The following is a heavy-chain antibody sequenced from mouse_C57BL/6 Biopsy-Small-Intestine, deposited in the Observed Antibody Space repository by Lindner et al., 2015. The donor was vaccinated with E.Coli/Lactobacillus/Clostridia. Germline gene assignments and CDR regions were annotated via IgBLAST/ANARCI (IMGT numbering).Heavy chain of an antibody. D-gene: IGHD6-5*01. J-gene: IGHJ2*01. V-gene: IGHV1-81*01. CDR1: GGTFNNYA. CDR3: TRNRYVVLVPPLYYFDY. CDR2: ISPVLGTA. Sequence: SVKVSCKASGGTFNNYAFSWVRQAPGQGLEWMGGISPVLGTANYAQNFQGRVTITADDSTSTTFMELSSLRSEDTAVYYCTRNRYVVLVPPLYYFDYWGQGTLVTVSS.